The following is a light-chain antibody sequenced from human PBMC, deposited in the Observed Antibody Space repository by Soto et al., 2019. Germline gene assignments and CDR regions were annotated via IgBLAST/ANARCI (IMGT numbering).Light chain of an antibody. V-gene: IGKV3-11*01. J-gene: IGKJ4*01. CDR3: QQRSNWPPLT. Sequence: EIVLTQCPATLSLSPGERATLSCRASQSVSSYLAWYQQKTGQAPRLLIYDASNSATGIPARFSGSGAGTDFTLTISSLEPEDFAVYYCQQRSNWPPLTFGGGTKVEIK. CDR1: QSVSSY. CDR2: DAS.